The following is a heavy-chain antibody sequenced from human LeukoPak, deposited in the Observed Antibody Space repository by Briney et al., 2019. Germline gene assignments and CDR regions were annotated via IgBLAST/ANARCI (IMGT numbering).Heavy chain of an antibody. CDR3: ARLDYLPYYFDY. CDR2: ISAYNGNT. D-gene: IGHD2/OR15-2a*01. CDR1: GYAFTSYG. V-gene: IGHV1-18*01. Sequence: ASVKVSCKASGYAFTSYGISWVRQAPGQGLEWMGWISAYNGNTNYAQKLQGRVTMTTDTSTSTAYMELRSLRSDDTAVYYCARLDYLPYYFDYWGQGTLVTVSS. J-gene: IGHJ4*02.